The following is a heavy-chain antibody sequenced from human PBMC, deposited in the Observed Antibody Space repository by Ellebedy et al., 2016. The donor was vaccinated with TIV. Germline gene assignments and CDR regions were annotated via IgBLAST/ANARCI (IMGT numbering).Heavy chain of an antibody. CDR1: GFTFTHAW. CDR3: KTDASNFYWYFDL. Sequence: PGGSLRLSCAASGFTFTHAWMSWVRQAPGKGLEWVGRIRSKSDGATTDYAAPVQGRFTISRDDSTSTVFLHMFSLQTDDTAVYYCKTDASNFYWYFDLWGRGTLVTVSS. D-gene: IGHD4/OR15-4a*01. V-gene: IGHV3-15*01. J-gene: IGHJ2*01. CDR2: IRSKSDGATT.